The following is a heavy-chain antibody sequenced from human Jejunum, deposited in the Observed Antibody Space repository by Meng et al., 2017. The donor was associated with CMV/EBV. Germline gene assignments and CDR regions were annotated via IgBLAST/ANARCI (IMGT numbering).Heavy chain of an antibody. CDR2: VSYSGST. Sequence: SRGSINYNSWSWIRQSARKGLEWTGSVSYSGSTNYNPSLKSRVSISMDTSENQFSLKVTSVTAGDTAVYYCARWSGSESYPSADYWGQGTLVTVSS. J-gene: IGHJ4*02. D-gene: IGHD3-10*01. CDR3: ARWSGSESYPSADY. CDR1: RGSINYNS. V-gene: IGHV4-59*01.